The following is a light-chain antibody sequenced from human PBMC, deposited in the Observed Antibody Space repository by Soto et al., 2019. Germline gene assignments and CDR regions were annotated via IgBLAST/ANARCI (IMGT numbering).Light chain of an antibody. CDR1: RSNIGNNY. V-gene: IGLV1-47*01. J-gene: IGLJ2*01. Sequence: QSVLTQPPSASGTPGQRVTISCSGSRSNIGNNYIYWHQQLPGTAPKLLIYRNDQRPSGVPDRFSGSKSGTSGSLVISGLRSEDEADYYCAAWDGSLSAVVFGGGTKVTVL. CDR2: RND. CDR3: AAWDGSLSAVV.